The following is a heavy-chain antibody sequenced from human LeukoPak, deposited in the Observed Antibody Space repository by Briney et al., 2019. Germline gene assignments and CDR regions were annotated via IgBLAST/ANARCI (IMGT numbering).Heavy chain of an antibody. V-gene: IGHV4-38-2*02. Sequence: PSETLSLTCTVSGYSFSSGYYWAWTRQPPGKGVEWIGSVVHTGTIYYNPSLKSRVTISVDTSKNQFSLRLSSVTAADTAVYYCAVQGSGFHNAPAGDFDYWGQGTLVTVSS. CDR2: VVHTGTI. J-gene: IGHJ4*02. D-gene: IGHD3-10*01. CDR1: GYSFSSGYY. CDR3: AVQGSGFHNAPAGDFDY.